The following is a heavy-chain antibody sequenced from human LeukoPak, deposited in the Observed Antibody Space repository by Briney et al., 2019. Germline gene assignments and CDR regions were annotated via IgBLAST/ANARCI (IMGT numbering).Heavy chain of an antibody. CDR2: IIPILGIA. J-gene: IGHJ4*02. D-gene: IGHD5-24*01. V-gene: IGHV1-69*04. CDR3: ARADGYNYMTYFDY. Sequence: ASVKVSCKASGGTFSSYAISWVRQAPGQGLEWMGRIIPILGIANYAQKFQGRVTITADKSTSTAYMELSSLRSEDTAVYCCARADGYNYMTYFDYWGQGTLVTVSS. CDR1: GGTFSSYA.